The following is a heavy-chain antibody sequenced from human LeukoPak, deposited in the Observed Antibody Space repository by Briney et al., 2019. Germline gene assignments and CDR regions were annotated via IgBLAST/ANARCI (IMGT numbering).Heavy chain of an antibody. CDR2: IYSSGTT. D-gene: IGHD3-22*01. CDR1: GGSVRSTSDY. V-gene: IGHV4-39*01. CDR3: ARHYYDSSGSRRDYYLDY. J-gene: IGHJ4*02. Sequence: SETLSLTCSVFGGSVRSTSDYWGWIRQPPGKGLEYIGSIYSSGTTYYNPSLKSRVSMSVDVSNNQFSLKLSSVTAADTAVYYCARHYYDSSGSRRDYYLDYWGPGALVTVSS.